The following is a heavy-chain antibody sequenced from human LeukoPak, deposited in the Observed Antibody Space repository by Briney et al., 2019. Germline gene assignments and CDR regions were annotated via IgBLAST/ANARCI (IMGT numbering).Heavy chain of an antibody. CDR1: GGSISSGGYY. D-gene: IGHD5-18*01. V-gene: IGHV4-61*02. Sequence: SETLSLTCTVSGGSISSGGYYWSWIRQPAGKGLEWIGRIYTSGSTNYNPSLKSRVTMSVDTSKNQFPLKLSSVTAADTAVYYCARGPSTRAMGLLDYWGQGTLVTVSS. J-gene: IGHJ4*02. CDR2: IYTSGST. CDR3: ARGPSTRAMGLLDY.